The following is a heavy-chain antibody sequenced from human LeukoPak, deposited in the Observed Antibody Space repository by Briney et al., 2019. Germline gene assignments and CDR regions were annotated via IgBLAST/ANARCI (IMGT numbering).Heavy chain of an antibody. J-gene: IGHJ4*02. Sequence: PSETLSLTCTVSGYSISSGYYWGWIRQPPGKGLEWIGSIYHSGSTFYNPSLKSRHTLSVDTSKNQFSLKLSSVTAADTAVYYCASWGGVVDTAMVSLDYWGQGTLVTVSS. V-gene: IGHV4-38-2*02. CDR2: IYHSGST. D-gene: IGHD5-18*01. CDR1: GYSISSGYY. CDR3: ASWGGVVDTAMVSLDY.